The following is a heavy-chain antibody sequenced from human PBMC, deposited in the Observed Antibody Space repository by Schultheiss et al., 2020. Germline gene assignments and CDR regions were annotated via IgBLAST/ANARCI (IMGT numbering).Heavy chain of an antibody. J-gene: IGHJ4*02. D-gene: IGHD3-22*01. Sequence: SQTLSLTCAVYGGSFSGYYWSWIRQPPGKGLEWIGEMYHSGSTNYNPSLKSRVTMSVDTSKNQFSLKLSSVTAADTAVYYCARLWRNYYDSSGYIDYWGQGTLVTVSS. CDR3: ARLWRNYYDSSGYIDY. V-gene: IGHV4-34*01. CDR2: MYHSGST. CDR1: GGSFSGYY.